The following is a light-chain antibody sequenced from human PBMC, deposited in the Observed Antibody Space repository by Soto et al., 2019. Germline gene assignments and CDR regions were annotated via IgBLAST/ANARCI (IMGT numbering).Light chain of an antibody. CDR3: QQYDNLPPYT. J-gene: IGKJ2*01. Sequence: IQMTQSPSSLSASVGDRVTISCRASQDISNYLNWYQQKPGKAPKLLIYDASTLETGVPSRFSGRGSGTDFTFTISSLQPEDIATYYCQQYDNLPPYTFGQGTKLEIK. CDR1: QDISNY. CDR2: DAS. V-gene: IGKV1-33*01.